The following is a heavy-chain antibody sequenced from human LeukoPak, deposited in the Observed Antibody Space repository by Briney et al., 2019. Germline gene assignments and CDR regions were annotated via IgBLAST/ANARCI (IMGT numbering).Heavy chain of an antibody. J-gene: IGHJ1*01. CDR3: ARVNDYGDYGDFQH. CDR2: ISSSGNTI. D-gene: IGHD4-17*01. Sequence: GGSLRLSCAASGFTFSSYEMNWVPQAPGKGLEWVSYISSSGNTIYYADSVKGRFTISRDNAKNSLYLQMNSLRAEDTAVYYCARVNDYGDYGDFQHWGQGTLVTVSS. CDR1: GFTFSSYE. V-gene: IGHV3-48*03.